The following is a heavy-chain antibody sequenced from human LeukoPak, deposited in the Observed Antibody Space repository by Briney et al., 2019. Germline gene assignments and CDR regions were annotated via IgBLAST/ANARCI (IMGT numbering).Heavy chain of an antibody. CDR1: GYTFTSFG. J-gene: IGHJ4*02. Sequence: VSVKVSCKTSGYTFTSFGIGWVRQAPGQGLEWLGWVSGYYSKTIYLQKFQGRVTMSIDKSTRTAYMELRRLRSDDTAVYYCAKDQGGAPAGFFDSWGQGSLVTISS. D-gene: IGHD6-13*01. CDR3: AKDQGGAPAGFFDS. CDR2: VSGYYSKT. V-gene: IGHV1-18*01.